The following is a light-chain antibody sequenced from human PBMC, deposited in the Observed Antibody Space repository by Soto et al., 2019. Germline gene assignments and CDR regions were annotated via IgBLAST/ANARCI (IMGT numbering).Light chain of an antibody. J-gene: IGKJ4*01. Sequence: EIVLTQSPATLSLSPGDRATLSCRASQRVSSYLAWYQQKPGQAPRLLIYDASNRATGIPARFSGSGSGTGFILTISSLAPEDFAVYYCQQRSNWPTFGGGTKVEIK. CDR3: QQRSNWPT. CDR1: QRVSSY. V-gene: IGKV3-11*01. CDR2: DAS.